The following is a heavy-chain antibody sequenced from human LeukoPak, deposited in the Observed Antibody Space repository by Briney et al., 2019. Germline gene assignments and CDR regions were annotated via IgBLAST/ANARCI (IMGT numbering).Heavy chain of an antibody. CDR1: GYTFTSYG. Sequence: ASVKVSCKASGYTFTSYGISWVRQAPGQGLEWMGWISAYNGNTTYAQKLQGRVTMTTDTSASTAYMELSSLRSEDTAVYYCARATGDDSSGYYYEYFQHWGQGTLVTVSS. CDR3: ARATGDDSSGYYYEYFQH. V-gene: IGHV1-18*01. CDR2: ISAYNGNT. J-gene: IGHJ1*01. D-gene: IGHD3-22*01.